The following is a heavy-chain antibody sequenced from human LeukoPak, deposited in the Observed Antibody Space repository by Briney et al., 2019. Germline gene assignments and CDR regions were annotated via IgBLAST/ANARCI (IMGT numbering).Heavy chain of an antibody. CDR2: VSDKGDAT. J-gene: IGHJ4*02. V-gene: IGHV3-23*01. CDR1: GFTFSNYA. D-gene: IGHD3-10*01. Sequence: GGSLRLSCAASGFTFSNYAMSWVRRAPGKGLEWFSTVSDKGDATAHADSVKGRFTISRDNSKNTLYLQMNSLRAEDTAVYYCAKDLITPLYGSGSYYQLDYWGQGTLVTVSS. CDR3: AKDLITPLYGSGSYYQLDY.